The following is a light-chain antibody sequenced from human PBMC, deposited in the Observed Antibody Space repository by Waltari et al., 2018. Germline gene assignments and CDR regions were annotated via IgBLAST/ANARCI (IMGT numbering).Light chain of an antibody. CDR2: RKN. Sequence: QSVLTQPPSASGTPGQRVTISCSGSSSNIGSNSVYWYQQLPGTAPKLLFYRKNQRASGFPDRFSGSKAGTSASLAISGVRSEDEADYYCAAWDDSLSGHVVFGGGTKLTVL. CDR3: AAWDDSLSGHVV. V-gene: IGLV1-47*01. J-gene: IGLJ2*01. CDR1: SSNIGSNS.